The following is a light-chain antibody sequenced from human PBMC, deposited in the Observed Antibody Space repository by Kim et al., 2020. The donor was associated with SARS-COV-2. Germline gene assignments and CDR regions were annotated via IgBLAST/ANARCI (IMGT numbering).Light chain of an antibody. Sequence: GKADRMTCGGNNLGRRSMHWYQQQPAPAPLLVIYYDSDRPSGIPERFSGSNSGNTATLTISRVEAGDEADYYCQVWDSSSDHPGVVFGGGTQLTVL. J-gene: IGLJ2*01. CDR1: NLGRRS. CDR2: YDS. V-gene: IGLV3-21*04. CDR3: QVWDSSSDHPGVV.